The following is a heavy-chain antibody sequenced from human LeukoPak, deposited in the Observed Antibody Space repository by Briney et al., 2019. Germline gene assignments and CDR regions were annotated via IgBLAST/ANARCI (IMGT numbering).Heavy chain of an antibody. CDR2: ISSSSSTI. D-gene: IGHD3/OR15-3a*01. CDR3: ARGTDYWDS. CDR1: GFTFSNYN. J-gene: IGHJ4*02. V-gene: IGHV3-48*01. Sequence: GGPLRLSCAASGFTFSNYNMNWVRQAPGKGLEWVSYISSSSSTIYYADSVKGRFTISRDNAKNSLYLQMNSLRAEDTAVYYCARGTDYWDSWGQGTLVTVSS.